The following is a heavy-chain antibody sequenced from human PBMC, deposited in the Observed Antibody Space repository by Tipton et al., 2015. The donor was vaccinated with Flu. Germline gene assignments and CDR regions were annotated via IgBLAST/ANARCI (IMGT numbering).Heavy chain of an antibody. V-gene: IGHV4-59*12. CDR2: IYNSEYT. Sequence: TLSLTCTVSGGSISSFYWNWIRQPPGKGLEWIGYIYNSEYTKYNPSLKSRVTISVDTSKKQFSLQLRSVTAADTAVYCCARDPSLGMPEYFDYWGQGTLVTASS. D-gene: IGHD2-2*01. CDR1: GGSISSFY. J-gene: IGHJ4*02. CDR3: ARDPSLGMPEYFDY.